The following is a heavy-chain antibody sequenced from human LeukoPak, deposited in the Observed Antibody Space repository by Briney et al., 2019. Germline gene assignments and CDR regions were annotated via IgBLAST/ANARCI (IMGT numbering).Heavy chain of an antibody. Sequence: ASVKVSCKASGYTFTSYRISWVRQAPGQGLEWMGWINPNSGGTNYAQKFQGWVTMTRDTSISTAYMELSRLRSDDTAVYYCAREAIAVAGIPQLGDAFDIWGQGTMVTVSS. J-gene: IGHJ3*02. V-gene: IGHV1-2*04. CDR3: AREAIAVAGIPQLGDAFDI. CDR1: GYTFTSYR. D-gene: IGHD6-19*01. CDR2: INPNSGGT.